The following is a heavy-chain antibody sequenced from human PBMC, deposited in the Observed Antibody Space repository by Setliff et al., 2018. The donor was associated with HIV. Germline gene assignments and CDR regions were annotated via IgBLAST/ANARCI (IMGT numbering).Heavy chain of an antibody. CDR2: IYTSGST. J-gene: IGHJ5*02. Sequence: SETLSLTCTVSGGSMNSYYWSWIRQPPGKGLEWIGYIYTSGSTKYNPSLKSRVTILVDPSKNQFSLRLSSVTAADTAVYYCARCGIVVFPAYFDPWGPGTLVTVSS. CDR1: GGSMNSYY. CDR3: ARCGIVVFPAYFDP. D-gene: IGHD2-2*01. V-gene: IGHV4-4*09.